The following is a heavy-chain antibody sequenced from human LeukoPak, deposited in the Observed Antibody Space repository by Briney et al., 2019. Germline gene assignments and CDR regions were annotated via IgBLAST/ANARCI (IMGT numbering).Heavy chain of an antibody. V-gene: IGHV4-31*02. Sequence: IGYIYYSGSTHYNPSLKSRVTISVDTSKNQFSLKLSSVTAADTAVYYCARMESSGYSLPDYWGQGTQVTVSS. J-gene: IGHJ4*02. D-gene: IGHD3-22*01. CDR2: IYYSGST. CDR3: ARMESSGYSLPDY.